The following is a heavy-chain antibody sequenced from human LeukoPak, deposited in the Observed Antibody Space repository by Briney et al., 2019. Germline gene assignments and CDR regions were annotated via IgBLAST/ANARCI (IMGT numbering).Heavy chain of an antibody. CDR3: AKGLGYRSVFES. D-gene: IGHD2-15*01. CDR1: GFTFSNYA. Sequence: GSRYPSCAASGFTFSNYAMSWVSQAPGKGLEWVSTISGGGGSTYYADSVKGRVTISRDNSKNTLYLQMNGPRADDTAVYYCAKGLGYRSVFESWGPGTLVTVSS. CDR2: ISGGGGST. V-gene: IGHV3-23*01. J-gene: IGHJ4*02.